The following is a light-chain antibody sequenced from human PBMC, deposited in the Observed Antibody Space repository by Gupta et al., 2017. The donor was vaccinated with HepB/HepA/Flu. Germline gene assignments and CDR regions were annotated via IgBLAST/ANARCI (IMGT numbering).Light chain of an antibody. J-gene: IGLJ2*01. CDR2: NVF. CDR3: SSYTFTSTLVV. V-gene: IGLV2-14*01. Sequence: QSALAQPASVSGSPGQSITTSCPGTNSDYVSWYQQYPGKAPKLLLYNVFDRPSGVSHRFSGSKSGNTASLTISGLQAEDEANYYCSSYTFTSTLVVFGGGTHLTVL. CDR1: NSDY.